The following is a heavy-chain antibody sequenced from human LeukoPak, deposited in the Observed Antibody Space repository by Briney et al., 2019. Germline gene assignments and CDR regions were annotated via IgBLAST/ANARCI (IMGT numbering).Heavy chain of an antibody. D-gene: IGHD1-7*01. CDR3: ARSAGLGNYESDAFDI. CDR2: ISGRDRST. Sequence: PGGTLRLSCTVSGFTFSNYAMSWVRQAPGKGLEWVSLISGRDRSTYYADSVKGRFTISRDNSKNTLYLQMNSLRPEDTAVYYCARSAGLGNYESDAFDIWGQGTMVTVSS. CDR1: GFTFSNYA. V-gene: IGHV3-23*01. J-gene: IGHJ3*02.